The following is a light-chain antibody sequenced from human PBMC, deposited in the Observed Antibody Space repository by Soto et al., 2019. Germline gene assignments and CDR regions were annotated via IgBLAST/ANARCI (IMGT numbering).Light chain of an antibody. Sequence: EIVLTQSPGTLSLSPGERATRSCRASQSVSSSYLAWYQQKPGQAPRLLIYGASSRATGIPDRFSGSGSGTDFTLTISRLEPEDFAVYHCQQYGRSPYTFGQGTKLEIK. V-gene: IGKV3-20*01. CDR2: GAS. CDR1: QSVSSSY. CDR3: QQYGRSPYT. J-gene: IGKJ2*01.